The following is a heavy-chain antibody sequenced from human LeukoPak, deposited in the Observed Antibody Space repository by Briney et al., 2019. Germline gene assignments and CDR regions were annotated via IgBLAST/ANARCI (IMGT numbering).Heavy chain of an antibody. Sequence: GPVKVSCKASGYTFTGYYMHWVRQAPGQGLEWMGWINPNSGGTNYAQKFQGRVTMTGDTSINTAYMELSRLRSDDTAVYYCARDQVGATAFDYWGQGTLVTVSS. J-gene: IGHJ4*02. CDR3: ARDQVGATAFDY. V-gene: IGHV1-2*02. CDR2: INPNSGGT. D-gene: IGHD1-26*01. CDR1: GYTFTGYY.